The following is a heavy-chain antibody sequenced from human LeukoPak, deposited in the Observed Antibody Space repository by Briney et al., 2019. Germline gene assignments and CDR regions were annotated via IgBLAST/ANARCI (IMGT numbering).Heavy chain of an antibody. V-gene: IGHV1-18*01. CDR2: ISAYNGNT. CDR1: GYTFTSYG. Sequence: ASVKVSCKASGYTFTSYGISWVRQAPGQGLEWMGWISAYNGNTNYAQKLQGRVTMTTDTSTSTAYMELSSLRSEDTAVYYCARDRRYSSGEYYFDYWGQGTLVTVSS. CDR3: ARDRRYSSGEYYFDY. J-gene: IGHJ4*02. D-gene: IGHD6-19*01.